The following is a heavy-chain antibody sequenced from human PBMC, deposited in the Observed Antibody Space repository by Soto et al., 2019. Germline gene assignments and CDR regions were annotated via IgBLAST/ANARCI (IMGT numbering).Heavy chain of an antibody. CDR1: GFTFSNYG. J-gene: IGHJ4*02. CDR3: AKDREYSSSPDY. D-gene: IGHD6-13*01. V-gene: IGHV3-30*18. Sequence: QVQLVESGGGVVQPGRSLRLSCAASGFTFSNYGMHWVRQAPGKGLEWVAVTSFDGSSKNYADSMKGRFTISRDNSKNTLYLQMNSLRAEDTAVYYCAKDREYSSSPDYWGQGTLVTVSS. CDR2: TSFDGSSK.